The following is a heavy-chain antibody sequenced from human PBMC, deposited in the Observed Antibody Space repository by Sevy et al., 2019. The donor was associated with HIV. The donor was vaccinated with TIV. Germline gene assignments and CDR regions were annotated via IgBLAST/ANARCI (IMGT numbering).Heavy chain of an antibody. V-gene: IGHV5-51*01. CDR2: IYPGDSDA. CDR1: GYSFTSYW. J-gene: IGHJ4*02. Sequence: GESLKISCKGSGYSFTSYWIGWVRQMPGKGLEWVGIIYPGDSDARYSPSFQGQVTISADKSITTAYLQWSSLKASATAMYYCARRSTGIVGTHFDYWGQGTLVTVSS. D-gene: IGHD1-26*01. CDR3: ARRSTGIVGTHFDY.